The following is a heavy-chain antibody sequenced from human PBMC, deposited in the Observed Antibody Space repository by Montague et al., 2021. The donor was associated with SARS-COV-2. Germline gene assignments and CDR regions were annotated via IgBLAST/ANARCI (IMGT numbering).Heavy chain of an antibody. Sequence: SETLSLTCTVHRGSFSGYYWTWIRQPPGKGLEWIGEISHSGGVNYNPSLKSRVTISVDTSKNHFSLKLRSVTAADTAIYYCARGYCSSTTCYQSLHYWGQGTLVAVSS. CDR2: ISHSGGV. CDR1: RGSFSGYY. CDR3: ARGYCSSTTCYQSLHY. D-gene: IGHD2-2*01. J-gene: IGHJ4*02. V-gene: IGHV4-34*01.